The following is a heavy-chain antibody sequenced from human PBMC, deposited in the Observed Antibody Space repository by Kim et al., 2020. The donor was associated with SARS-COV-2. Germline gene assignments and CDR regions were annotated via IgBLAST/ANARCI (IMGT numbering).Heavy chain of an antibody. CDR2: LTSDGGES. V-gene: IGHV3-23*01. D-gene: IGHD3-10*01. CDR3: AKGGITTLRGVSRLEWFDT. CDR1: GLVFSDHV. Sequence: GGSLRLSCGASGLVFSDHVTSWVRQVPGGGLEWISSLTSDGGESYYTDSVKGRFTIFRDDSKNTLHLQMNSLRREDAAVYYCAKGGITTLRGVSRLEWFDTWGQGTLVTVSS. J-gene: IGHJ5*02.